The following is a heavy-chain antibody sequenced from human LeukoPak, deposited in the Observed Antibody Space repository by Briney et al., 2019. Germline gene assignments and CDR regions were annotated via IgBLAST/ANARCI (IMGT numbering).Heavy chain of an antibody. CDR1: GFTLSTYF. V-gene: IGHV3-30-3*01. Sequence: GGSLRLSCAASGFTLSTYFMHWVRQAPGKGLEWVADIASDGSHTFYVEPVKGRFTISRDNSKNTLYLQMNSLRAEDTAVYFCARERQDTILHSGAFDIWGQGTMVTVSS. CDR3: ARERQDTILHSGAFDI. J-gene: IGHJ3*02. CDR2: IASDGSHT. D-gene: IGHD2-21*01.